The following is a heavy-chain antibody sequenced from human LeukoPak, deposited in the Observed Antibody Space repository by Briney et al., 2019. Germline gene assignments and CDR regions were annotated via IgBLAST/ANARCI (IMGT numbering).Heavy chain of an antibody. V-gene: IGHV3-48*01. Sequence: GGSLRLSCATSGFSFSSFSMNWVRQAPGKGLEWISYINNIGTTTYYADSVKGRFTISRDNAKNSLYLQMNSLRAEDTAVYYCASLVVVMISDWFDPWGQGTRVTVSS. CDR1: GFSFSSFS. D-gene: IGHD3-22*01. CDR2: INNIGTTT. CDR3: ASLVVVMISDWFDP. J-gene: IGHJ5*02.